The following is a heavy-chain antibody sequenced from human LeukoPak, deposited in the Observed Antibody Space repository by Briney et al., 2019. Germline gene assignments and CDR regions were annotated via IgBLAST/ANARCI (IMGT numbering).Heavy chain of an antibody. Sequence: PSQTLSLTCTVSGGSISSYYWSRIRQPAGKGLEWIGRIYTSGSTNYNPSLKSRVTMSVDTSKNQFSLKLSSVTAADTAVYYCAREGCSSTSCYRDLGSDWFDPWGQGTLVTVSS. CDR2: IYTSGST. D-gene: IGHD2-2*02. V-gene: IGHV4-4*07. J-gene: IGHJ5*02. CDR3: AREGCSSTSCYRDLGSDWFDP. CDR1: GGSISSYY.